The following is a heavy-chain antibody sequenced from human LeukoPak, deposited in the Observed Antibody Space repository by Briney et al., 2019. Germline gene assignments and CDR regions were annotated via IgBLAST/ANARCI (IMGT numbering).Heavy chain of an antibody. V-gene: IGHV4-39*07. CDR2: IYYNGST. CDR1: GGSISSSSYY. Sequence: NPSETLSLTCTVSGGSISSSSYYWGWIRQPPGKGLEWIGSIYYNGSTYYNPSLKSRVTISVDTSKNQFSLKLSSVTAADTAVYYCARDTPRGYSYGYSPPPFDYWGQGTLVTVSS. CDR3: ARDTPRGYSYGYSPPPFDY. J-gene: IGHJ4*02. D-gene: IGHD5-18*01.